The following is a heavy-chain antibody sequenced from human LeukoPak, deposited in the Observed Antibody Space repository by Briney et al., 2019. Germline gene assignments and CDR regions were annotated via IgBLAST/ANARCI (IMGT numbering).Heavy chain of an antibody. CDR1: VDSLTSVSRY. CDR2: FYSSTRT. J-gene: IGHJ6*04. CDR3: ARCMSELDYGDDACYYHLDV. D-gene: IGHD4/OR15-4a*01. V-gene: IGHV4-61*09. Sequence: KASETLSLTCTVSVDSLTSVSRYWSWIRQPAGKGLEWIGHFYSSTRTTYNPSLESRVTISGDTAKNQFSLKLDSVTAADTAVYFCARCMSELDYGDDACYYHLDVWGKGTTVTVSS.